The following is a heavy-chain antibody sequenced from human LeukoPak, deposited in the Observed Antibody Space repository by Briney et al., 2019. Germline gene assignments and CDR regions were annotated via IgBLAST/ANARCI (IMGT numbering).Heavy chain of an antibody. D-gene: IGHD3-10*01. J-gene: IGHJ4*02. CDR3: ARGQGEXAYFDY. CDR2: ISADNGNT. CDR1: GYTFSSYG. V-gene: IGHV1-18*01. Sequence: ASVKVSCKASGYTFSSYGISWVRQAPGQGLEWMGWISADNGNTNYVQKFQGRVTMTTDTSTSTAYMELRSLRSDDTAVYYCARGQGEXAYFDYXXQGTLVTVXS.